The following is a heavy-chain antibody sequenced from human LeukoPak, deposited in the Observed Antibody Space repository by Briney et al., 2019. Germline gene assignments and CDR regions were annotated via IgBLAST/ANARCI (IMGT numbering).Heavy chain of an antibody. J-gene: IGHJ4*02. Sequence: PSETLSLTWTVSGGSISSSSYYWGWIRQPPGKGLEWIGSIYYSGSTYYNPSLKSRVTISVDTSKNQFCLKLSSVTAADTAVYYCARLYYGILTVYYPIPTYYFDYWGQGTLVTVSS. V-gene: IGHV4-39*01. CDR2: IYYSGST. CDR3: ARLYYGILTVYYPIPTYYFDY. CDR1: GGSISSSSYY. D-gene: IGHD3-9*01.